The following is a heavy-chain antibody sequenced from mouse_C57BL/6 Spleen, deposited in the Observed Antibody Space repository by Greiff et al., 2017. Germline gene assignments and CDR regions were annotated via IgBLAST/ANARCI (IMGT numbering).Heavy chain of an antibody. J-gene: IGHJ4*01. CDR1: GFSLTSYG. CDR2: IWSGGST. D-gene: IGHD1-1*01. V-gene: IGHV2-2*01. Sequence: QVQLQQSGPGLVQPSQSLSITCTVSGFSLTSYGVHWVRQSPGTGLEWLGVIWSGGSTDYNAAFISRLSISKDNSKSQVFFKMNSLQADDTAIYYWARNLAYGSSREYAMDYWGQGTSVTVSS. CDR3: ARNLAYGSSREYAMDY.